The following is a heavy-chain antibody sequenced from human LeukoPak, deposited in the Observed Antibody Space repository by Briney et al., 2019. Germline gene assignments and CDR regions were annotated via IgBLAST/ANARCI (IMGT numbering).Heavy chain of an antibody. Sequence: PGGSLRLSCAASGFTFSSYAMSWVRQAPGKGLEWVSAISGSGGSTYYADSVKGRFTISRDNAKNSLYLQMNSLRAEDTAGYYCAREGAEYDAFDIWGQGTMVTVSS. J-gene: IGHJ3*02. D-gene: IGHD2-2*01. CDR1: GFTFSSYA. V-gene: IGHV3-23*01. CDR3: AREGAEYDAFDI. CDR2: ISGSGGST.